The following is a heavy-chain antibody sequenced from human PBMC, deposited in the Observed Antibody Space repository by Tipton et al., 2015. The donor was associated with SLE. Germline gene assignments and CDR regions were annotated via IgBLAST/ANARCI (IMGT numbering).Heavy chain of an antibody. CDR1: DYSIRSNYF. J-gene: IGHJ4*02. CDR3: ARGGTARTLLS. V-gene: IGHV4-38-2*01. D-gene: IGHD3-16*01. Sequence: TLSLTCVVSDYSIRSNYFWAWIRQPPGKGLEWIGEINHSGSTNYNPSLKSRVTISVNTSKNQFSLKLTSVTAADTAVYYCARGGTARTLLSWGQGTLVTVSS. CDR2: INHSGST.